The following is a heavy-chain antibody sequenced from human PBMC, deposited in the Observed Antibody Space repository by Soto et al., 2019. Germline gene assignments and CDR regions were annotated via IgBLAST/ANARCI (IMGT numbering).Heavy chain of an antibody. CDR1: GGTFSSYA. CDR2: IIPIFGTA. J-gene: IGHJ4*02. CDR3: AREEYYYDSSGYYPLDY. Sequence: ASVKVSCKASGGTFSSYAISWVRQAPGQGLEWMGGIIPIFGTANYAQKFQGRVTITADESTSTAYMELSSLRSEDTAVYYCAREEYYYDSSGYYPLDYWGQGTLVTVS. D-gene: IGHD3-22*01. V-gene: IGHV1-69*13.